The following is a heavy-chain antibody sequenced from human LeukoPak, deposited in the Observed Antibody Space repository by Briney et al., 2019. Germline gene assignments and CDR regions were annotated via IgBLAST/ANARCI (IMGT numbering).Heavy chain of an antibody. CDR1: GFTFSRHG. V-gene: IGHV3-23*01. Sequence: GGSLRLSCAASGFTFSRHGINWVRQAPGKGLEWVSSISGSGGSTYYADSVKGRFTISRDNSKNTLSLQMNSLRAEDTAVYYCAKDAEGGSGWYFDWGQGTLVTVSS. D-gene: IGHD6-19*01. CDR3: AKDAEGGSGWYFD. CDR2: ISGSGGST. J-gene: IGHJ4*02.